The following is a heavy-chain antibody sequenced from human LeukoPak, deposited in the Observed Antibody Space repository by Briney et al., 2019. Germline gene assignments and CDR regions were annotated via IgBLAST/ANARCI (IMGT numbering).Heavy chain of an antibody. D-gene: IGHD5-24*01. CDR2: IYSGGST. J-gene: IGHJ4*02. CDR3: ARHQGDGYNRKSR. CDR1: GLTVSSNY. Sequence: KPGGSLRLSCAASGLTVSSNYMSWVRQAPGKGLEWVSVIYSGGSTYYADSVKGRFTISRDNSKNTLYLQMNSLRAEDTAVYYCARHQGDGYNRKSRWGQGTLVTVSS. V-gene: IGHV3-53*01.